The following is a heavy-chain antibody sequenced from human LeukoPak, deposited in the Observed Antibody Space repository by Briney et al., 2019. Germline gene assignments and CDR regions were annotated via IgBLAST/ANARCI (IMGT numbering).Heavy chain of an antibody. J-gene: IGHJ4*02. Sequence: GGSLGLSCAASGFTFSSYGMHWVRQAPGKGLEWVAVIWYDGSNKYYADSVKGRFTISRDNSKNTLYLQMNSLRAEDTAVYYCARDRWRYGSGSYYNDYWGQGTLVTVSS. CDR2: IWYDGSNK. D-gene: IGHD3-10*01. V-gene: IGHV3-33*01. CDR3: ARDRWRYGSGSYYNDY. CDR1: GFTFSSYG.